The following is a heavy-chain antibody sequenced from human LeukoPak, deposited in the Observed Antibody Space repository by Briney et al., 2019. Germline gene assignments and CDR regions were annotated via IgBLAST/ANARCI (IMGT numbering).Heavy chain of an antibody. J-gene: IGHJ4*02. Sequence: PGGSLRLSCAASGFTFSPYWMHWVRQAPGTGLVWVSRIKSDGSNSNYADCVKGRFTISRDNAKNTLYLQMNSLRAEDTAVYHCVRGGGTSSIGADYWGQGTLVTVSS. CDR1: GFTFSPYW. CDR3: VRGGGTSSIGADY. D-gene: IGHD1-1*01. V-gene: IGHV3-74*01. CDR2: IKSDGSNS.